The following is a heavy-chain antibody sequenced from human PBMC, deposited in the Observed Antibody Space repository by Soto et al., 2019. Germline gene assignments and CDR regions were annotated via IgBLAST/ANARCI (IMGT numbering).Heavy chain of an antibody. CDR2: ISWDGGST. CDR3: VRTGYSYGYLFDY. CDR1: GFTLDDYT. D-gene: IGHD5-18*01. Sequence: PEGSLRLSCAASGFTLDDYTMHWVCQAAGKGLECVSLISWDGGSTYYADSVKGRFTISRDNSKNSLYLQMNSLRTEDTALYYCVRTGYSYGYLFDYWGQGTLVTVSS. J-gene: IGHJ4*02. V-gene: IGHV3-43*01.